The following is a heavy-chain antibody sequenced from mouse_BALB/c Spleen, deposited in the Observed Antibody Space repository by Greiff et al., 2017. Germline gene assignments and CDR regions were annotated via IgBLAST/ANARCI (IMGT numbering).Heavy chain of an antibody. CDR1: GFTFSNYW. CDR3: TRGDYDGFDY. J-gene: IGHJ2*01. V-gene: IGHV6-6*02. CDR2: IRLKSNNYAT. Sequence: EVQGVESGGGLVQPGGSMKLSCVASGFTFSNYWMNWVRQSPEKGLEWVAEIRLKSNNYATHYAESVKGRFTISRDDSKSSVYLQMNNLRAEDTGIYYCTRGDYDGFDYWGQGTTLTVSS. D-gene: IGHD2-4*01.